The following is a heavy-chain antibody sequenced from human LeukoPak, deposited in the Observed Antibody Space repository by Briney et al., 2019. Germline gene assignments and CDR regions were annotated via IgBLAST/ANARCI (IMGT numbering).Heavy chain of an antibody. J-gene: IGHJ4*02. CDR2: IYYTGGT. CDR3: AKYGNSGWVIDN. Sequence: PSETLSLTCTVSGGSIGSNYWTWIRQPPGKGLEYIGYIYYTGGTNYNPSLKSRVTTSVDTSKNQFSLKLSSVTAADTAVYFWAKYGNSGWVIDNWGQGTLVTVSS. V-gene: IGHV4-59*08. D-gene: IGHD6-19*01. CDR1: GGSIGSNY.